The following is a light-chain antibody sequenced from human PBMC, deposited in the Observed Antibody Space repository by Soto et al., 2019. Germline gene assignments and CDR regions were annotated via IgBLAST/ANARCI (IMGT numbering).Light chain of an antibody. J-gene: IGLJ2*01. CDR2: EDN. CDR3: QSYDSSNLSVV. V-gene: IGLV6-57*03. Sequence: NFMLTQPHSVSESPGKTVTISCTRSSGSIASNYVQWYQQRPGSAPTTVIYEDNQRPSGVPDRFSGSIDSSSNSASLTISGLKTDDEADYYCQSYDSSNLSVVFGGGTKLTVL. CDR1: SGSIASNY.